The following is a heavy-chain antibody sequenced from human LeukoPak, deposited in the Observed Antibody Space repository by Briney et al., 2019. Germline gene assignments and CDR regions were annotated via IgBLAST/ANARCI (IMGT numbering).Heavy chain of an antibody. D-gene: IGHD5-18*01. CDR3: AKDLGRGYSYGPYYFDY. V-gene: IGHV3-30*02. CDR1: GFTFSSYG. J-gene: IGHJ4*02. Sequence: PGGSLRLSCAASGFTFSSYGMHWVRQAPGKGLEWVAFIRYDGSNKYYADSVKGRFTISRDNSKNTLYLQMNSLRAEDTAVYYCAKDLGRGYSYGPYYFDYWGQGTLVTVSS. CDR2: IRYDGSNK.